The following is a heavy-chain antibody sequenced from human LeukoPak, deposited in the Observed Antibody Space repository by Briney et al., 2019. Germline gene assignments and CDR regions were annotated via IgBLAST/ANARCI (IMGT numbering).Heavy chain of an antibody. CDR3: ARAEIAAAAIDY. CDR2: IIPIFGTA. Sequence: SSVKVSCKASGGTFSSYAISWVRQAPGQGLEWMGRIIPIFGTANYAQKFQGRVTMTRDTSISTAYMELSRLRSDDTAVYYCARAEIAAAAIDYWGQGTLVTVSS. CDR1: GGTFSSYA. J-gene: IGHJ4*02. D-gene: IGHD6-13*01. V-gene: IGHV1-69*05.